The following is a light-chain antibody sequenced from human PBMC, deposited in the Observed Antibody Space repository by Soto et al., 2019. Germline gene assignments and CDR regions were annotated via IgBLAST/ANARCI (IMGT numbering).Light chain of an antibody. J-gene: IGLJ1*01. CDR2: DTS. Sequence: QAVVTQEPSLTVSPGGTVTLTRGSSTGAVTSGHYPYWFQQQPGQPPKTLIYDTSYKHSWAPARFSGSLLGGKAALTLSGAQPEDEAEYYCLLSYGGAYVFGTGTKLTVL. CDR3: LLSYGGAYV. V-gene: IGLV7-46*01. CDR1: TGAVTSGHY.